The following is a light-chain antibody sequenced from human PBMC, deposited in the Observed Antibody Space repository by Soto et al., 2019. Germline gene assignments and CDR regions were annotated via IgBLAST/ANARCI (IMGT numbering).Light chain of an antibody. CDR2: GAS. CDR1: QNLSRN. J-gene: IGKJ2*01. CDR3: KQYDKWPHT. V-gene: IGKV3-15*01. Sequence: EMVMTQSPATLSVSPGERATLSCRASQNLSRNLAWYQQQPGQAPMLLIYGASTRATGIPARFSGSGSGTDFTLTISSLQSKDFAVYYCKQYDKWPHTFGQGTKLEIK.